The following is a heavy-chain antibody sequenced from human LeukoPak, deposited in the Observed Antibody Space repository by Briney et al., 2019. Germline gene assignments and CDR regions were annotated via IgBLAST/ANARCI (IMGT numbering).Heavy chain of an antibody. J-gene: IGHJ4*02. CDR2: IKQDGSEQ. Sequence: GGSLRLSCATSGFTFSSNWMSWVRQAPGKGLEWVASIKQDGSEQYYVDSVKGRFTISRDNAKNSLYLQMNSRRVEDTAVYYCARYRANPQLWGQGTLVIVPS. V-gene: IGHV3-7*01. CDR3: ARYRANPQL. D-gene: IGHD6-13*01. CDR1: GFTFSSNW.